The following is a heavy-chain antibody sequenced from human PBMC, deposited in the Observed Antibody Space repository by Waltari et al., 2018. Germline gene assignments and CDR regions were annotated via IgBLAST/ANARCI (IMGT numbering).Heavy chain of an antibody. V-gene: IGHV1-2*06. CDR3: AMGSIAVAGPGAFDI. J-gene: IGHJ3*02. CDR2: INPNSGGT. Sequence: QVQLVQSGAEVKKPGASVKVSCKASGYTFTGYYMHWVRPAPGQGLEWMGRINPNSGGTNYAQKFQGRVTMTRDTSISTAYMELSRLRSDDTAVYYCAMGSIAVAGPGAFDIWGQGTMVTVSS. CDR1: GYTFTGYY. D-gene: IGHD6-19*01.